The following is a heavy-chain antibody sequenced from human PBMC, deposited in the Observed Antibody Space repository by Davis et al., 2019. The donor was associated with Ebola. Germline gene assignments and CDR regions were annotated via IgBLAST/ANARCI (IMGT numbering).Heavy chain of an antibody. D-gene: IGHD6-13*01. CDR1: GYSFNTYW. CDR2: IYSGDSDT. V-gene: IGHV5-51*01. CDR3: ARHQGSSWYLGPLAY. J-gene: IGHJ4*02. Sequence: KVSCKGSGYSFNTYWIVWVRQMAGKGLEWMGIIYSGDSDTRYRPSFEGQVTISADKSISTAYLQWSSPKASDTAMYYCARHQGSSWYLGPLAYWGQGTLVTVSS.